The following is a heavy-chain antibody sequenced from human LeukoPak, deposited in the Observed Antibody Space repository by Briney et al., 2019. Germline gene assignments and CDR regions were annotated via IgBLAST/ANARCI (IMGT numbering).Heavy chain of an antibody. D-gene: IGHD3-22*01. J-gene: IGHJ6*02. CDR3: ARPDYGSSGYYYYYYGMDV. CDR2: IIPIFGTA. V-gene: IGHV1-69*13. CDR1: GGTFSSYA. Sequence: SVKVSCKASGGTFSSYAISWVRQAPGQGLEWMGGIIPIFGTANYAQKFQGRVTITADESTSTAYMELSSLRSEDTAVYYCARPDYGSSGYYYYYYGMDVWGQGTTVTVSS.